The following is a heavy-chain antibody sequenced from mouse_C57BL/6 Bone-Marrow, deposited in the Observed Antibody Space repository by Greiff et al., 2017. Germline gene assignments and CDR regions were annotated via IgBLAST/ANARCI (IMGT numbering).Heavy chain of an antibody. V-gene: IGHV1-5*01. CDR3: TLSDGNYSAWFAY. J-gene: IGHJ3*01. Sequence: VQLKQSGTVLARPGASVKMSCKTSGYTFTSYWMHWVKQRPGQGLEWIGAIYPGNSDTSYNQQFKGKAKLTAVTSASTAYMELSSLTNEDSAVYYCTLSDGNYSAWFAYWGQGTRVTVSA. D-gene: IGHD2-1*01. CDR1: GYTFTSYW. CDR2: IYPGNSDT.